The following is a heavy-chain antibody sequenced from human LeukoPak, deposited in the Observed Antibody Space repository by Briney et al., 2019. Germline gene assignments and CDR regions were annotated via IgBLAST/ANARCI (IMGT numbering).Heavy chain of an antibody. Sequence: PSETLSLTCTVSGGSISSYYWSWIRQPPGKGLEWIGYIYTSGSTNYNPSLKSRVTISVDTSKNQFSLKLSSVTAADTAVYYCARLSITIFGVVTPMDVWGKGTTVTVSS. D-gene: IGHD3-3*01. CDR1: GGSISSYY. V-gene: IGHV4-4*09. CDR2: IYTSGST. J-gene: IGHJ6*04. CDR3: ARLSITIFGVVTPMDV.